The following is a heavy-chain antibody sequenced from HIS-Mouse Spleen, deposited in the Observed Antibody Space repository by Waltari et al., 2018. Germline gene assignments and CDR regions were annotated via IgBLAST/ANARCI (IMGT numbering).Heavy chain of an antibody. CDR3: ARRPCGGGLNDAFDI. Sequence: EVQLVQSGAEVKKPGESLKISCKGSGYSFTSYWIGWVLQMPGKGLEWMGSIYPGDSDTRYSPSFQGQVTISADKSISTAYLQWSSLKASDTAMYYCARRPCGGGLNDAFDIWGQGTMVTVSS. CDR1: GYSFTSYW. CDR2: IYPGDSDT. D-gene: IGHD2-21*01. V-gene: IGHV5-51*01. J-gene: IGHJ3*02.